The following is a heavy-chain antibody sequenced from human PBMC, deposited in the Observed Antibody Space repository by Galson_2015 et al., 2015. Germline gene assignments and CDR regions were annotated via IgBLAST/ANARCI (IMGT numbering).Heavy chain of an antibody. V-gene: IGHV5-51*01. CDR2: IYPGDSDT. CDR1: GYSFTSYW. J-gene: IGHJ6*02. CDR3: ARLGEYCSGGSCYQVDYYYGMDV. D-gene: IGHD2-15*01. Sequence: QSGAEVKKPGESLQISCKGSGYSFTSYWIGWVRQMPGKGLEWMGIIYPGDSDTGYSPSFQGQVTISADKSISTAYLQWSSLKASDAAMYYCARLGEYCSGGSCYQVDYYYGMDVWGQGTTVTVSS.